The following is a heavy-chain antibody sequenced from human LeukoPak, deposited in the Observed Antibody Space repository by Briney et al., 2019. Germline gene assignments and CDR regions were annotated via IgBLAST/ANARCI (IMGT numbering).Heavy chain of an antibody. CDR3: ARDLGGRMGLSAV. J-gene: IGHJ6*02. CDR1: GFTVSSNN. D-gene: IGHD5-24*01. Sequence: GGSLRLSCVASGFTVSSNNMNWVRQAPGKGLEWVSVLYSGGTTYYAESVKGRFTISRDNSKNTLYLLMNSLRAEDTAVYYCARDLGGRMGLSAVWGQGTTVTVSS. CDR2: LYSGGTT. V-gene: IGHV3-53*01.